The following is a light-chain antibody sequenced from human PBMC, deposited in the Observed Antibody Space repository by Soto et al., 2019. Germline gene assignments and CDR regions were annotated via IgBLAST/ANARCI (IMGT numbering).Light chain of an antibody. Sequence: EIVLTQSPGTLSLSPGERATLSCRASQSVANNFLAWHQQKPGQTPRLLIYGASNRATGIPDRFSGSGSGTDFTLTISRLEPEDFAVYYCQQYGSSPQTFGQGTKVDIK. V-gene: IGKV3-20*01. CDR3: QQYGSSPQT. J-gene: IGKJ1*01. CDR1: QSVANNF. CDR2: GAS.